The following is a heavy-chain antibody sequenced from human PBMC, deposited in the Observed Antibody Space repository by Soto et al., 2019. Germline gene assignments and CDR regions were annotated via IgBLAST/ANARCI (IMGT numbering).Heavy chain of an antibody. CDR3: AGGAIAAAHYYFYFGMDV. J-gene: IGHJ6*02. CDR2: IIPIFGTA. V-gene: IGHV1-69*01. Sequence: QVQLVQSGAEVKKPGSSVKVSCKASGGTFSSYAISWVRQAPEQGLEWMGGIIPIFGTANYAQKFQGRVTTTADESTSTAYMEQSSLRSDGMAVYYCAGGAIAAAHYYFYFGMDVWGQGTTVTVSS. D-gene: IGHD6-13*01. CDR1: GGTFSSYA.